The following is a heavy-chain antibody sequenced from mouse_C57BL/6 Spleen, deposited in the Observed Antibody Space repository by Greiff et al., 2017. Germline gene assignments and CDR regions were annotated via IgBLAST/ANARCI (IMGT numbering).Heavy chain of an antibody. Sequence: QVQLQQPGAELVKPGASVKLSCKASGYTFTSYWMQWVKQRPGQGLEWIGEIDPSDSYTNYNQKFKGKATLTVDTSSSTAYMQLSSLTSEDSAVYYCAKIYYDYDGPYFDYWGQGTTLTVSS. CDR2: IDPSDSYT. J-gene: IGHJ2*01. V-gene: IGHV1-50*01. CDR3: AKIYYDYDGPYFDY. CDR1: GYTFTSYW. D-gene: IGHD2-4*01.